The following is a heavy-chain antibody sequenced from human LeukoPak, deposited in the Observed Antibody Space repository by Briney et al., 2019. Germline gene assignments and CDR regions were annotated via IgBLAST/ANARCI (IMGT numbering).Heavy chain of an antibody. J-gene: IGHJ4*02. CDR1: GGSISSSNW. V-gene: IGHV4-4*02. CDR2: IYHSGST. D-gene: IGHD1-14*01. CDR3: ASLSMTEGSYYFDY. Sequence: SGTLSLTCAVSGGSISSSNWWSWVRQPPGRGLEWIGEIYHSGSTNYNPSLKSRVTISVDKSKNQFSLKLSSVTAADTAVYYCASLSMTEGSYYFDYWGQGTLVTVSS.